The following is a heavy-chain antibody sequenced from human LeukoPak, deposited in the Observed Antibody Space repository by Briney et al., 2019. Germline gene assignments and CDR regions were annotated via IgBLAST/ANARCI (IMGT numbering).Heavy chain of an antibody. CDR1: EFPFGTYW. Sequence: GGSLRLSCTASEFPFGTYWMTWVRQAPGKGLEWVGNIVQDGSENYYVDSVKGRSTISRHTTKKLLYLQMTSLRAEDTAVYYCARGFQGLDVWGQGTTVT. CDR3: ARGFQGLDV. V-gene: IGHV3-7*05. CDR2: IVQDGSEN. D-gene: IGHD3-3*01. J-gene: IGHJ6*02.